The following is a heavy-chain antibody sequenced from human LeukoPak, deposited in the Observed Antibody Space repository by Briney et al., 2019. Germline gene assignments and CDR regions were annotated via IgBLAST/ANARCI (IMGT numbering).Heavy chain of an antibody. V-gene: IGHV3-30*18. CDR3: AKDLSSGSRRAY. J-gene: IGHJ4*02. CDR2: ISYDGSNK. Sequence: GRSLRLSCAASGFTFSSYGMHWVRQAPGKGLEWVAVISYDGSNKYYADSVKGRFTISRDNSKNTLYLQMNSLRAEDTGVYYCAKDLSSGSRRAYWGQGTLVTVSS. D-gene: IGHD6-19*01. CDR1: GFTFSSYG.